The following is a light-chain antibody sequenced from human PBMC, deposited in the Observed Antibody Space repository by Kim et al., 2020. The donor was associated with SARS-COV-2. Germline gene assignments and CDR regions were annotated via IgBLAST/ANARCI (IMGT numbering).Light chain of an antibody. CDR3: HQFANLPLT. Sequence: DIQMTQSPSTLSASVGDTVTITCRASQSINSWLAWHQQKAGKAPKVLIYKASTLESGVPSRFSGSGSGTDFALSISGLQPEDIATYYCHQFANLPLTFGQGTKLEI. CDR2: KAS. V-gene: IGKV1-5*03. CDR1: QSINSW. J-gene: IGKJ2*01.